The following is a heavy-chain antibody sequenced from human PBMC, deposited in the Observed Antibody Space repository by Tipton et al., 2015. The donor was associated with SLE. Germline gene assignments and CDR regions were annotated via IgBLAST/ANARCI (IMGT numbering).Heavy chain of an antibody. D-gene: IGHD3-22*01. V-gene: IGHV4-39*07. CDR3: ARGPDRGYHFDY. Sequence: TLSLTCTVSDDSIRNSDFYWGWIRQSPGKGLEWIGSVFYSGSTYYNSSLKSRVTISLDTSKSQVSPKLISVTAADTAVFYCARGPDRGYHFDYWGQGTLVTVSS. J-gene: IGHJ4*02. CDR2: VFYSGST. CDR1: DDSIRNSDFY.